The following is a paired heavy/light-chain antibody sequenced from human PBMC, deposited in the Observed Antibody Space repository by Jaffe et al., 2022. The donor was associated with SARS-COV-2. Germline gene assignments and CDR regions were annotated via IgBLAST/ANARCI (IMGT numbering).Light chain of an antibody. V-gene: IGLV3-1*01. J-gene: IGLJ2*01. CDR3: QTWETTVV. CDR2: EDD. CDR1: NLGNKH. Sequence: SYEVTQPPSVSISPGQTASITCSGDNLGNKHVSWYQQKPGQSPVLVIYEDDKRPSGIPERFSGSNSGNAAALNIRGTQPVDEATYYCQTWETTVVFGGGTKLTVL.
Heavy chain of an antibody. Sequence: QVQLEQSGAEVKRPTSSVKVSCKASGGKFSTSGFTWVRQAPGQGLEWMGGIIPRRGTANVAQKFQGRVTITADESTSTLYMELTSLTSDDTAVYYCASVIVRAPLGNTWLDPWGQGTLVTVSS. D-gene: IGHD2-15*01. V-gene: IGHV1-69*01. CDR2: IIPRRGTA. CDR1: GGKFSTSG. J-gene: IGHJ5*02. CDR3: ASVIVRAPLGNTWLDP.